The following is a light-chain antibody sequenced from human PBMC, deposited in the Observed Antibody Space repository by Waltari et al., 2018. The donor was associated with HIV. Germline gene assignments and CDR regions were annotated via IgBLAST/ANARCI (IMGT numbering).Light chain of an antibody. Sequence: SYVVSQPPSESVAPGQTAVITCGVNNIGSKNVQWYQQKPGQAPVLVIYYDFDRPSGIPERLSGSSSGNTATLTIRRVEAGDEADYYCQVWDSTTDHVIFGGGTKLTVL. CDR3: QVWDSTTDHVI. CDR1: NIGSKN. J-gene: IGLJ2*01. V-gene: IGLV3-21*04. CDR2: YDF.